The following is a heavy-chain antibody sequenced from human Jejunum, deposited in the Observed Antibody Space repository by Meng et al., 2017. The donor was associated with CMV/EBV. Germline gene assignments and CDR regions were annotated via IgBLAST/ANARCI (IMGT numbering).Heavy chain of an antibody. V-gene: IGHV3-53*01. D-gene: IGHD1-7*01. CDR1: GFIVSSNY. Sequence: AASGFIVSSNYMSWIRQAPGRGLEWVSVIYSGGSTYYTDSVKGRFTISRDNSKNTLYLQMNSLRADDTAAYYCAGDPELPNGRDVWGQGTTVTVSS. CDR2: IYSGGST. J-gene: IGHJ6*02. CDR3: AGDPELPNGRDV.